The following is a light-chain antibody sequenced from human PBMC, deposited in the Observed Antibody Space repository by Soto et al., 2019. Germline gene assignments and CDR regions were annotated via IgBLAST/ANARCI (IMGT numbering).Light chain of an antibody. Sequence: QAVVTQPPSASGTPGQRVTISCSGSSSNIGSNTVSWYQLLPGAAPKFLMYSNNQRPSGVPDRFSGSKSGTSASLAITGLQAEDEADYYCQSYDSSLSGVVFGGGTKLTVL. CDR2: SNN. CDR3: QSYDSSLSGVV. CDR1: SSNIGSNT. V-gene: IGLV1-44*01. J-gene: IGLJ2*01.